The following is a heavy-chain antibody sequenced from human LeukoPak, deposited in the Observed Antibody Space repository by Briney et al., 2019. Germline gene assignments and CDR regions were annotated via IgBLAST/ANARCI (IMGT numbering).Heavy chain of an antibody. CDR2: IYYSGST. CDR1: GGSISSSSYY. V-gene: IGHV4-39*07. J-gene: IGHJ4*02. D-gene: IGHD5-12*01. Sequence: SETLSLTCTVSGGSISSSSYYWGWIRQPPGKGLEWIGSIYYSGSTYYNPSLKSRVTISVDTSKDQFSLKLSSVTAADTAVYYCARVALGLYSGYEWYFDYWGQGTLVTVSS. CDR3: ARVALGLYSGYEWYFDY.